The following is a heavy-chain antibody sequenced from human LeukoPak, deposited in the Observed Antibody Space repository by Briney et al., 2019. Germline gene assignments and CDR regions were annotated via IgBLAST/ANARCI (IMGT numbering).Heavy chain of an antibody. V-gene: IGHV4-4*08. J-gene: IGHJ6*04. Sequence: SEALSLTCTVSGGSLSSHSWSWIRQPPGKGLEWIGYIYTSGYTNYNPSLKSRVTMSVDTSKNQFSLKVTSVTAADTAVYYCARRWDTATLDVWGKGTTVTVSS. CDR1: GGSLSSHS. CDR2: IYTSGYT. CDR3: ARRWDTATLDV. D-gene: IGHD5-18*01.